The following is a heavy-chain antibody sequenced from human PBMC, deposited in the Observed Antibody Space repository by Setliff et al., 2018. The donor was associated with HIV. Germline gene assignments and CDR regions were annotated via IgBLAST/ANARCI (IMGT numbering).Heavy chain of an antibody. V-gene: IGHV4-4*07. Sequence: RSWIRQPAGKGLEWIGRVSSRGDTNYNPSLKSRVTMSVDTSKNQFSLKLTSVTASDTAVYYCARAAAGNTGPFDLWGQGSPVTVSS. CDR3: ARAAAGNTGPFDL. D-gene: IGHD4-17*01. CDR2: VSSRGDT. J-gene: IGHJ4*02.